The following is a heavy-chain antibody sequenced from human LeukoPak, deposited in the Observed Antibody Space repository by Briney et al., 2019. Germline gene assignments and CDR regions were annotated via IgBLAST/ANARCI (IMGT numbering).Heavy chain of an antibody. CDR1: XFTFSSYA. J-gene: IGHJ3*02. D-gene: IGHD3-10*01. CDR2: ISGSGGST. Sequence: GGSLRLSCAASXFTFSSYAMSWVRQAPGKGLEWVSAISGSGGSTYYADSVKGRFTISRDNSKNTLYLQMNSLRAEDTAVYYCAKDPHLWPDAFDIWGQGTMVTVSS. V-gene: IGHV3-23*01. CDR3: AKDPHLWPDAFDI.